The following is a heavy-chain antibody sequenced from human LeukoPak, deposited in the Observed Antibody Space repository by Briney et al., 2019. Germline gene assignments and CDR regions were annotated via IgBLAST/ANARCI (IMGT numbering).Heavy chain of an antibody. CDR2: INHSGST. D-gene: IGHD4-11*01. CDR1: GFTFSSYA. Sequence: GSLRLSCAASGFTFSSYAMSWVRQPPGKGLEWIGEINHSGSTNYNPSLKSRVTISVDTSKNQFSLKLSSVTAADTAVYYCARYSPPTVTPYFDYWGQGTLVTVSS. V-gene: IGHV4-34*01. J-gene: IGHJ4*02. CDR3: ARYSPPTVTPYFDY.